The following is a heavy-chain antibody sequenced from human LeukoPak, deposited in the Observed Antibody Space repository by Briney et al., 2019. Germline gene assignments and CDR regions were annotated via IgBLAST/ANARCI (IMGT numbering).Heavy chain of an antibody. CDR1: GYTFTGYY. V-gene: IGHV1-2*02. D-gene: IGHD2-8*01. CDR3: ATTLIVLMVYASAFDI. CDR2: INPNSGGT. J-gene: IGHJ3*02. Sequence: ASVKVSCKASGYTFTGYYMHWVRQAPGQGLEWMGWINPNSGGTNYAQKFQGRVTMTRDTSISTAYMELSRLRSDDTAVYYCATTLIVLMVYASAFDIWGQGTKVTVSS.